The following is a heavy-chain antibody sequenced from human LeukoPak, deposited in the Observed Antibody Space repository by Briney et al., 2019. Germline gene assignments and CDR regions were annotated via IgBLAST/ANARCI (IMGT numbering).Heavy chain of an antibody. D-gene: IGHD1-26*01. Sequence: RPSETLSLTCTVSGGSISSSSYYWGWIRQPPGKGLEWIGSIYYSGSTYYNPSLKSRVTISVDTSKNQFSLKLSSVTAADTAVYYCARHGATPRNYYYGMDVWGQGTTVTVSS. CDR1: GGSISSSSYY. CDR2: IYYSGST. J-gene: IGHJ6*02. CDR3: ARHGATPRNYYYGMDV. V-gene: IGHV4-39*01.